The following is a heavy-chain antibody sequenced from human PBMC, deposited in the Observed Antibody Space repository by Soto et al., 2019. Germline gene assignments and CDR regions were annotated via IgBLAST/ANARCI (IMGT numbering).Heavy chain of an antibody. CDR2: ISHSGST. CDR1: FGSFTGYY. V-gene: IGHV4-34*01. D-gene: IGHD3-10*01. J-gene: IGHJ4*02. CDR3: TRVPMMYYGAGTYGYFDS. Sequence: PSEPLSVTSSVHFGSFTGYYWIWILQPRWKGLEWIGEISHSGSTNYNPSLKSRVTISLDTSKNQFSLNLTSVTAADTAFYYCTRVPMMYYGAGTYGYFDSWGQGTLVTVSS.